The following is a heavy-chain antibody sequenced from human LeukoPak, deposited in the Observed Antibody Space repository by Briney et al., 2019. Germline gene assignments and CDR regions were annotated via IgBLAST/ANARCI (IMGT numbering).Heavy chain of an antibody. Sequence: GGSLRLSCAASGFTFSSYWTHWVRQAPGKGLVWVSRINSDGSSTSYADSVKGRFTISRDNAKNTLYLQMNSLRAEDTAVYYCARGGVAAAPPIVYWGQGTLVTVSS. CDR2: INSDGSST. D-gene: IGHD6-13*01. CDR3: ARGGVAAAPPIVY. V-gene: IGHV3-74*01. J-gene: IGHJ4*02. CDR1: GFTFSSYW.